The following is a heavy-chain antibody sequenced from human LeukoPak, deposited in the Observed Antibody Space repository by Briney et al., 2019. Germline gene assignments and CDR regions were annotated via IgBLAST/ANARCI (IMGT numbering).Heavy chain of an antibody. CDR3: ARGLGAYCSGGSCTFDN. J-gene: IGHJ4*02. CDR1: EFTFSIYS. D-gene: IGHD2-15*01. Sequence: GGSLRLSCSASEFTFSIYSMNWVRQSPGKGLEWVSSISSSSSYIYYADSVKGRFTISRDNAKNRLYLQMNSLRAEDTAAYYCARGLGAYCSGGSCTFDNWGQGTLVTVSS. CDR2: ISSSSSYI. V-gene: IGHV3-21*06.